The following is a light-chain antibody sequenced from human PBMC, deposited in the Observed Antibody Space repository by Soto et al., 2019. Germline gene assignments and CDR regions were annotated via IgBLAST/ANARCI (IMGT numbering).Light chain of an antibody. J-gene: IGKJ5*01. Sequence: DIQMTQSPSSVSASVGDRVTITCRASQGISSWLAWYQQKPGKAPKLLIYAASSLQSGVPSRFIGSGSGTDFTLTISSLHTSFFAIYSCLQDNSSPWITFGQGTRLEIK. CDR1: QGISSW. CDR3: LQDNSSPWIT. V-gene: IGKV1D-12*01. CDR2: AAS.